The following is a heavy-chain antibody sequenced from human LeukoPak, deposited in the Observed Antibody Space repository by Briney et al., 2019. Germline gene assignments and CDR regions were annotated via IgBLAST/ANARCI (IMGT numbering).Heavy chain of an antibody. D-gene: IGHD6-6*01. CDR1: GGSISSGSYY. CDR2: IYTSGST. CDR3: ARVGGEYSSSMYNWFDP. V-gene: IGHV4-61*02. J-gene: IGHJ5*02. Sequence: SETLSLTCTVSGGSISSGSYYWSWIRQPAGKGLEWIGRIYTSGSTNYNPSLKSRVTISVDTSKNQFSLKLSSVTAADTAVYYCARVGGEYSSSMYNWFDPWGQGTLVTVSS.